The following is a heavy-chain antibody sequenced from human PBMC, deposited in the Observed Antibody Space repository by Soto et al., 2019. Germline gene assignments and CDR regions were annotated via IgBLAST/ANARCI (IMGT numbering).Heavy chain of an antibody. CDR3: ARDEIGEPVFGGFCEY. V-gene: IGHV3-33*01. Sequence: QKYLVESGGGVVQPGGSLRLSCVASGSIFSGYGMHWVRQAPGKGLEWVAVIWYDGSNKYYADSVKGRFTISRDNSKNMFYRQWDGLRAEDTVLFYCARDEIGEPVFGGFCEYWGRGTLVTFS. J-gene: IGHJ4*02. CDR1: GSIFSGYG. CDR2: IWYDGSNK. D-gene: IGHD3-10*01.